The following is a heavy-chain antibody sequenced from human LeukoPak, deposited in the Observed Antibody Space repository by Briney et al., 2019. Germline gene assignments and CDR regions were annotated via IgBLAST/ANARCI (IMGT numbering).Heavy chain of an antibody. CDR1: GSPFSSYG. V-gene: IGHV3-30*02. J-gene: IGHJ4*02. CDR3: AKENTRDGYRHFHY. D-gene: IGHD5-24*01. CDR2: IRYDENTK. Sequence: GGSLRLSCTASGSPFSSYGTQWVRQAPGKGLEWMACIRYDENTKYYADSVKGRFTVSRDNSENTLFLQMNSLRAEDTAVYYCAKENTRDGYRHFHYWGQGTLVTVSS.